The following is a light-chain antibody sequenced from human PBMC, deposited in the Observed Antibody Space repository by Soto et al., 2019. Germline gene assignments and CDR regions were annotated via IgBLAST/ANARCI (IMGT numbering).Light chain of an antibody. CDR3: QQYDNLPTFT. CDR2: DAS. J-gene: IGKJ3*01. V-gene: IGKV1-33*01. Sequence: DIQMTQSPSSLSASVGDRVTITCQVSQDISNHLNWYQQKPGKAPKLLIYDASSLETGVPSSFSGSGSGTDFTFTITSLRPEDIATYYCQQYDNLPTFTFGPGTKVDIK. CDR1: QDISNH.